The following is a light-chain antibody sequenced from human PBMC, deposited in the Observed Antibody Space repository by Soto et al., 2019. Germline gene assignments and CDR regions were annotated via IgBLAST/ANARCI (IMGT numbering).Light chain of an antibody. CDR3: CSYAGSYTWV. V-gene: IGLV2-11*01. CDR2: AVN. Sequence: QSALTQPRSVSGSPGQSVTISCTGTSSDVGDYNYVSWYQQHPGKAPKLLIYAVNMRPSGVPDRFSGSKSGNTASLPISGLQAEDEADYSCCSYAGSYTWVFGGGTQLTVL. CDR1: SSDVGDYNY. J-gene: IGLJ3*02.